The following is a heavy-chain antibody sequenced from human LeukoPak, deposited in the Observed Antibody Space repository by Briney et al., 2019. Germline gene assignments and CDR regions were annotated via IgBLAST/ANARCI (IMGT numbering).Heavy chain of an antibody. V-gene: IGHV3-7*05. CDR3: AREWYFYDTRGQGDAFVI. J-gene: IGHJ3*02. D-gene: IGHD3-22*01. CDR1: GFTFRTYW. CDR2: IKQDGSEK. Sequence: GSLRLSCAASGFTFRTYWMSWVRQAPGKGLEWVANIKQDGSEKYYVDSVKGRFTISRDNAKSSLYLQMNILRAEDTAVYYCAREWYFYDTRGQGDAFVIWGQGTMVTVSS.